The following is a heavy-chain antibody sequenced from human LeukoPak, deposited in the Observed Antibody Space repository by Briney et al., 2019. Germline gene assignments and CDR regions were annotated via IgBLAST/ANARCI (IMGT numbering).Heavy chain of an antibody. Sequence: PGGSLRLSCSPSVFPLQDYVMSWVPQAPGKGLEGVSGINLNGGSTGYADSVKGRFTISRDNAKNTLYLQMNSLRAEDTAVYYCAKVPRIQLWLPKGRNYYFDYWGRGTLVTVSS. D-gene: IGHD5-18*01. CDR3: AKVPRIQLWLPKGRNYYFDY. J-gene: IGHJ4*02. CDR1: VFPLQDYV. V-gene: IGHV3-20*04. CDR2: INLNGGST.